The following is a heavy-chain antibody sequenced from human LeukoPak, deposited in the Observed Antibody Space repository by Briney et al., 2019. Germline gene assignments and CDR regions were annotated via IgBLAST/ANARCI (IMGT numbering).Heavy chain of an antibody. CDR1: GFTFSSYT. CDR3: ARDRCSGGSCYWRVFDN. Sequence: PGGSLRLSCAAPGFTFSSYTMYWVRQAPGKGREYVSTISGDGGSTAYANSVQGRFTISRDNSKNTLYLQLGCLRAEDMAVYYCARDRCSGGSCYWRVFDNWGQGTLVTVAS. D-gene: IGHD2-15*01. CDR2: ISGDGGST. V-gene: IGHV3-64*01. J-gene: IGHJ4*02.